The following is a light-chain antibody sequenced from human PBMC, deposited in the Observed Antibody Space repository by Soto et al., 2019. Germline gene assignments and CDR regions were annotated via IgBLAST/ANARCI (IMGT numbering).Light chain of an antibody. CDR3: QHYNSSSEA. J-gene: IGKJ1*01. V-gene: IGKV1-5*03. CDR1: QTISSW. CDR2: KAS. Sequence: DIQMTQSPSTLTGSVGDRVTITCRASQTISSWLAWYQQKPGKAPKLLIYKASTLKSGVPSRFSGSGSGTEFTLTISSLQPDDFATYYFQHYNSSSEAIGQGTKVELK.